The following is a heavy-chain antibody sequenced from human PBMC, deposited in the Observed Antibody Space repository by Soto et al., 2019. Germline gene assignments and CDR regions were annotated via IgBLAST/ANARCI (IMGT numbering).Heavy chain of an antibody. CDR2: ISSSSSYI. J-gene: IGHJ5*02. CDR3: ARDLSSGWSWDAIDLGWFDP. Sequence: PGGSLRLSCAASGFTFSSYSMNWVRQAPGKGLEWVSSISSSSSYIYYADSVKGRFTISRDNAKNSLYLQMNSLRAGDTAVYYCARDLSSGWSWDAIDLGWFDPWGQGTLVTVSS. D-gene: IGHD6-19*01. V-gene: IGHV3-21*01. CDR1: GFTFSSYS.